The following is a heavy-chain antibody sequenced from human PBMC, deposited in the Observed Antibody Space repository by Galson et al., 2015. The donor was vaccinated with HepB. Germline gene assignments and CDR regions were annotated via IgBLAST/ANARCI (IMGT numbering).Heavy chain of an antibody. J-gene: IGHJ4*02. CDR3: TRVERYYYDSSGYYRLFDY. CDR1: GFTFGDYA. CDR2: IRSKAYGGTT. Sequence: LSCAASGFTFGDYAMSWFRQAPGKGLEWVGFIRSKAYGGTTEYAASVKGRFTISRDDSKSIACLQMNSLKTEDTAVYYCTRVERYYYDSSGYYRLFDYWGQGTLVTVSS. D-gene: IGHD3-22*01. V-gene: IGHV3-49*03.